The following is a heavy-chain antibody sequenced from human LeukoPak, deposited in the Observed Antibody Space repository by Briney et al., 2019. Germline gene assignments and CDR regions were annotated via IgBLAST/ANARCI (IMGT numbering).Heavy chain of an antibody. V-gene: IGHV3-23*01. CDR3: AKDLITMVRGVITKYYFDY. Sequence: PGGSLRLSCAASGFTFSSYAMSWVRQAPGKGLEWVSAISGSGGSTYYADSVKGRFTISRDNSKNTLYLQMNSLRAEGTAVYYCAKDLITMVRGVITKYYFDYWGQGTLVTVSS. J-gene: IGHJ4*02. D-gene: IGHD3-10*01. CDR1: GFTFSSYA. CDR2: ISGSGGST.